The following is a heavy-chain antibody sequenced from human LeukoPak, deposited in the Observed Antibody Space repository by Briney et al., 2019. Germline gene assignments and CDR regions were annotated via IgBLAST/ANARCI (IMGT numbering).Heavy chain of an antibody. J-gene: IGHJ4*02. CDR1: GDPISRYF. CDR3: VKLGFRGSSGWYGRLDY. CDR2: IYYSGST. V-gene: IGHV4-59*08. Sequence: SETLSLTCTVSGDPISRYFWNWIRQPPGKGLEWIGYIYYSGSTNYNPSLESRVTISVDTSKNQFSLKLSSVTAADTAVYYCVKLGFRGSSGWYGRLDYWGQGTLVTVSS. D-gene: IGHD6-19*01.